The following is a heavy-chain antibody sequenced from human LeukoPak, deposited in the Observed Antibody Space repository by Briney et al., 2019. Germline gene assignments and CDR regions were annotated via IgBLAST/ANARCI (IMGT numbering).Heavy chain of an antibody. D-gene: IGHD3-22*01. Sequence: ASVKVSCKASGYTFTSYGISWVRQAPGQGLEWMGWISAYNGNTNYAQKLQGRVTMTTDTSTSTAYMELRSLRSDDTAVYYCARDASRYDSSGYPEGYFDYWGQGTLVTVSS. CDR3: ARDASRYDSSGYPEGYFDY. CDR1: GYTFTSYG. J-gene: IGHJ4*02. CDR2: ISAYNGNT. V-gene: IGHV1-18*01.